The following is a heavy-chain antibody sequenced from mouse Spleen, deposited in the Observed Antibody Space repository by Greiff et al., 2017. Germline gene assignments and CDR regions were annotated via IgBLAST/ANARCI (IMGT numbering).Heavy chain of an antibody. V-gene: IGHV14-4*01. CDR1: GFNIKDDY. J-gene: IGHJ1*01. CDR3: TTLYYYGSSRGWYFDV. Sequence: EVQLQQSGAELVRPGASVKLSCTASGFNIKDDYMHWVKQRPEQGLEWIGWIDPENGDTEYASKFQGKATITADTSSNTAYLQLSSLTSEDTAVYYCTTLYYYGSSRGWYFDVWGAGTTVTVSS. D-gene: IGHD1-1*01. CDR2: IDPENGDT.